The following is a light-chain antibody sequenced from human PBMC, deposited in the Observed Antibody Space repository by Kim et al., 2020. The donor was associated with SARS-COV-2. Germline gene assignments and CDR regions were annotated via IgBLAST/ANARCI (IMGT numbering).Light chain of an antibody. CDR3: SSYTTSNSWV. Sequence: QSALTQPASVSGSSGQSITISCTGTSSDVGGYNYVSWYQQHPGKAPKLMIYDVSKRPSGVSNRFSGSKSGNTASLTISGLQAEDEADYYCSSYTTSNSWVFGGGTQLTVL. V-gene: IGLV2-14*03. J-gene: IGLJ3*02. CDR2: DVS. CDR1: SSDVGGYNY.